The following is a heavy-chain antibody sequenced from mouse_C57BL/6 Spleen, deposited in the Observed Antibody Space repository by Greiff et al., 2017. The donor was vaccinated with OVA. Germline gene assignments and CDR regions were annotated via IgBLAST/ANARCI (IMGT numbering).Heavy chain of an antibody. CDR3: ARSYYGRSGYFDV. CDR1: GFTFSDYG. D-gene: IGHD1-1*01. J-gene: IGHJ1*03. V-gene: IGHV5-17*01. Sequence: EVKLMESGGGLVKPGGSLKLSCAASGFTFSDYGMHWVRQAPEKGLEWVAYISSGSSTIYYADTVKGRFTISRDNAKNTLFLQMTSLRSEDTAMYYCARSYYGRSGYFDVWGTGTTVTVSS. CDR2: ISSGSSTI.